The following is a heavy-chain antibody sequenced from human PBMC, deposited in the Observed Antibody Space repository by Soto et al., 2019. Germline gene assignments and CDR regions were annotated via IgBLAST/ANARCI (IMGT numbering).Heavy chain of an antibody. D-gene: IGHD3-22*01. J-gene: IGHJ6*02. Sequence: GESLKISCKGSGYSFTSYWIGWVRQMPGKGLEWMGIIYPGDSDTRYSPSFQGQVTISADKSISTAYLQWSSLKASDTAMYYWARYRDYYDSSGYYLGVYYYGMDVWGQGTTVTVSS. CDR1: GYSFTSYW. CDR3: ARYRDYYDSSGYYLGVYYYGMDV. CDR2: IYPGDSDT. V-gene: IGHV5-51*01.